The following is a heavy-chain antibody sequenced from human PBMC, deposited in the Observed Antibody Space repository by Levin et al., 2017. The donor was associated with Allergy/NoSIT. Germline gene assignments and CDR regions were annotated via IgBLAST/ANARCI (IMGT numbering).Heavy chain of an antibody. D-gene: IGHD6-6*01. CDR2: IYPGDSDT. CDR1: GYSFTSYW. V-gene: IGHV5-51*01. CDR3: ARVAARYNWFDP. J-gene: IGHJ5*02. Sequence: GGSLRLSCKGSGYSFTSYWIGWVRQMPGKGLEWMGIIYPGDSDTRYSPSFQGQVTISADKSISTAYLQWSSLKAPDTAMYYCARVAARYNWFDPWGQGTLVTVSS.